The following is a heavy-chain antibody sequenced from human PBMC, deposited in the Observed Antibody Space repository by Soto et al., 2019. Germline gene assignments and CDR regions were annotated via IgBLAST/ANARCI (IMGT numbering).Heavy chain of an antibody. V-gene: IGHV3-48*04. J-gene: IGHJ6*02. D-gene: IGHD2-2*01. CDR1: VVHFNTYC. CDR3: ARAECSNPNCLTAYYSYGLDV. CDR2: INTAGSTK. Sequence: GGSLTLSCSASVVHFNTYCMHWVRQTPGKGLEWVSYINTAGSTKYYAESVKGRFTISRDNARNSLFLQMNSLRAEDTAVYYCARAECSNPNCLTAYYSYGLDVWGQGTTVTVSS.